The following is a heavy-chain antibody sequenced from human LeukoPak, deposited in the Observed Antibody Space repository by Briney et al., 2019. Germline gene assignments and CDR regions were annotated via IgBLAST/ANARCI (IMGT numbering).Heavy chain of an antibody. CDR3: ARDHTPQQLVRYYYYGMDV. CDR1: GYTFTSYA. Sequence: ASVKVSCKASGYTFTSYAMNWVRQAPGQGLEWMGWINTNTGNPTYAQGFTGRFVFSLDTSVSTAYLQISSLKAEDTAVYYCARDHTPQQLVRYYYYGMDVWGQGATVTVSS. CDR2: INTNTGNP. J-gene: IGHJ6*02. V-gene: IGHV7-4-1*02. D-gene: IGHD6-13*01.